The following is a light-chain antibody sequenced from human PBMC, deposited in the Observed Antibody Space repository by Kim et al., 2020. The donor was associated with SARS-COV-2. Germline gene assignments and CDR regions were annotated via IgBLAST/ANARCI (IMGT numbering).Light chain of an antibody. J-gene: IGLJ3*02. CDR1: SSNIGSKT. CDR3: AAWDDSVNVVV. V-gene: IGLV1-44*01. Sequence: QSVLTQPPSASGTPGQRVTISCSGSSSNIGSKTVSWYQQLPGTAPKLLIYSSDQRPSGVPDRVSGSKSGTSASLAISGLQSEDEADYYCAAWDDSVNVVVFGGGTKLTVL. CDR2: SSD.